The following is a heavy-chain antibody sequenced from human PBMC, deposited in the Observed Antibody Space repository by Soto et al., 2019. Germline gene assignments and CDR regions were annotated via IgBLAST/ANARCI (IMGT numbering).Heavy chain of an antibody. CDR1: GGTFSSYA. CDR3: ARDGPSMVRGVIGYYYYGMDV. Sequence: QVQLVQSGAEVKKPGSSVKVSCKASGGTFSSYAISWVRQAPGQGLEWMGGMIPIFGTANYAQKFQGRVTITADESTSTAYMELSSLRSEDTAVYYCARDGPSMVRGVIGYYYYGMDVWGQGTTVTVSS. D-gene: IGHD3-10*01. V-gene: IGHV1-69*01. J-gene: IGHJ6*02. CDR2: MIPIFGTA.